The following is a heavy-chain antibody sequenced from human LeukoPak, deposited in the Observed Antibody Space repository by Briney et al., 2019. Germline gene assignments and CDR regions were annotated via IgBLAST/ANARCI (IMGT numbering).Heavy chain of an antibody. V-gene: IGHV1-2*06. CDR1: GYTFTGYY. CDR3: AVMYQVAGPFDY. D-gene: IGHD6-19*01. Sequence: ASLKVSCKASGYTFTGYYMHWVLQAPGHGLEWMGRINPNSGGTNYAQKFQGRVTMTRDTSISTAYMELSRLRSDDTAVYYCAVMYQVAGPFDYWGQGTLVTVSS. J-gene: IGHJ4*02. CDR2: INPNSGGT.